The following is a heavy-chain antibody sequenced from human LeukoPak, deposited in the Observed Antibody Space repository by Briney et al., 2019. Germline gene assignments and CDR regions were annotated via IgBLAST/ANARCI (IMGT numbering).Heavy chain of an antibody. CDR2: INPSGGST. D-gene: IGHD3-22*01. CDR1: GYTFTSYY. J-gene: IGHJ4*02. CDR3: ARGGGYYYDTEWYFDY. V-gene: IGHV1-46*01. Sequence: ASVKVSCKASGYTFTSYYMHWVRQAPGQGLEWMGIINPSGGSTSYAQKFQGRVTMTRDTSTSTVYMELSSLRSEDTAVYYCARGGGYYYDTEWYFDYWGQGTLVTVSS.